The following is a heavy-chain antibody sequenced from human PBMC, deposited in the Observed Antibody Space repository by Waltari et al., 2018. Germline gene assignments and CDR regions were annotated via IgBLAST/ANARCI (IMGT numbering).Heavy chain of an antibody. Sequence: QVQLQQWGAGLLKPSETLSLTCAVYGGSFSGYYWSWIRQPPGKGLEWIGEINHRGSTNYNPSLKSRVTISVDTSKNQFSLKLSSVTAADTAVYYCAREKAAADIDYWGQGTLVTVSS. CDR2: INHRGST. CDR1: GGSFSGYY. J-gene: IGHJ4*02. CDR3: AREKAAADIDY. D-gene: IGHD6-13*01. V-gene: IGHV4-34*01.